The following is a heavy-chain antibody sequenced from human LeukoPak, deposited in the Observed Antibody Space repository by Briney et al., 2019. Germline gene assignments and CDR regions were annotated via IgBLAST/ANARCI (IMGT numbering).Heavy chain of an antibody. D-gene: IGHD2-21*01. CDR2: ISSCSSTI. Sequence: GGSLRLSCAASGFTFSSYSMNWVRQAPGKGLEWVSYISSCSSTIYYADSVKGRFTISRDNAKNSLYLQMNSLRAEDTAVYYCARGRAYCGGDCYDYWGQGTLVTVSS. CDR1: GFTFSSYS. J-gene: IGHJ4*02. CDR3: ARGRAYCGGDCYDY. V-gene: IGHV3-48*01.